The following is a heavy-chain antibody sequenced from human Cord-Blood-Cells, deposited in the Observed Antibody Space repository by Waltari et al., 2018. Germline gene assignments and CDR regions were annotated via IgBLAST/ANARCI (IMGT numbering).Heavy chain of an antibody. V-gene: IGHV1-24*01. CDR2: FDPEDGET. CDR1: GYTLTELS. D-gene: IGHD6-13*01. J-gene: IGHJ4*02. Sequence: PGASVKVSCKVSGYTLTELSMHWVRQAPGKGLEWMGGFDPEDGETIYAQKFQGRVTMTEDTSTDTAYMELSSLRSEDTGVYYCATVSIAAAGSFDYWGQGTLVTVSS. CDR3: ATVSIAAAGSFDY.